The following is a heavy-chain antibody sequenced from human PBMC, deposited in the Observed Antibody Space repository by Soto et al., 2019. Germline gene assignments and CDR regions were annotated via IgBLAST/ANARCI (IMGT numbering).Heavy chain of an antibody. CDR1: GFTFSSYG. CDR2: ISYDGSNK. CDR3: AKDGIAAAGRSNFDY. D-gene: IGHD6-13*01. V-gene: IGHV3-30*18. J-gene: IGHJ4*02. Sequence: GGSLRLSCAASGFTFSSYGMHWVRQAPGKGLEWVAVISYDGSNKYYADSVKGRFTISRDNSKNTLYLQMNSLRAEDTAVYYCAKDGIAAAGRSNFDYWGQGTLVTVSS.